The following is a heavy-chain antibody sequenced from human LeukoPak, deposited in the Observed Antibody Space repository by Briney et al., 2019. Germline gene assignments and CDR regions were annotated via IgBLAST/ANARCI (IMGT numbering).Heavy chain of an antibody. D-gene: IGHD4/OR15-4a*01. CDR3: VRGPYGASISKWFDP. CDR2: IYYSGDT. J-gene: IGHJ5*02. V-gene: IGHV4-59*01. Sequence: SETLSLTCTVSRGSISGYSRSWIRQSPGGGLEWIGYIYYSGDTAYNPSLRSRVTLSVDTSKNQFSLQLRSVTTADTAVYYCVRGPYGASISKWFDPWGQGTQVIVSP. CDR1: RGSISGYS.